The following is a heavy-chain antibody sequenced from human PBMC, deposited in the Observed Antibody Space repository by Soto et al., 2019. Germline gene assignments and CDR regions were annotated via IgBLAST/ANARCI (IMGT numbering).Heavy chain of an antibody. CDR1: CYSIINGYY. V-gene: IGHV4-38-2*02. D-gene: IGHD4-4*01. Sequence: SSETLSLTCTVSCYSIINGYYWAWIRQSPGKGLEWIGSVYQTVSTYYNPSLESRVTILVDIAKNHFSLRLNSVTAADTAVYFCAREKGHSNPFDFWGPGMLVTVSS. CDR2: VYQTVST. J-gene: IGHJ4*02. CDR3: AREKGHSNPFDF.